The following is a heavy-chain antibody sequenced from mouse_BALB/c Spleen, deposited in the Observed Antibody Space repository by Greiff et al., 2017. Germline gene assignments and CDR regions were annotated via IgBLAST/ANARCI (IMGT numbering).Heavy chain of an antibody. CDR1: GFTFSSFG. V-gene: IGHV5-6-5*01. Sequence: EVKLMESGGGLVQPGGSRKLSCAASGFTFSSFGMHWVRQAPEKGLEWVASISSGGSTYYPDSVKGRFTISRDNARNILYLQMSSLRSEDTAMYYCAREGDYYGNHLDYWGQGTTLTVSS. D-gene: IGHD2-1*01. CDR2: ISSGGST. J-gene: IGHJ2*01. CDR3: AREGDYYGNHLDY.